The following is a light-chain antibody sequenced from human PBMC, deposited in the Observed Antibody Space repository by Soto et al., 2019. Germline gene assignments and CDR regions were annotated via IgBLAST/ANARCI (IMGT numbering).Light chain of an antibody. J-gene: IGKJ4*01. CDR1: QSVSSN. CDR2: GAS. Sequence: EIVVTQSPGTLSMSTGERATLSCRASQSVSSNLAWYQQKPGQAPRLLIYGASTRATGIPARFSGSGSGTEFTLTISSLQSEDFAVYYCQQYNNWPPLTFGGGTKVDIK. V-gene: IGKV3-15*01. CDR3: QQYNNWPPLT.